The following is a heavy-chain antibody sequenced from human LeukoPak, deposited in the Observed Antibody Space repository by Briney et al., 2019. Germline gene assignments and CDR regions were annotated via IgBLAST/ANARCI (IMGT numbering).Heavy chain of an antibody. CDR3: ARFQQLTGPLDY. CDR1: GYSFTRNW. J-gene: IGHJ4*02. CDR2: IYPADSDT. V-gene: IGHV5-51*01. Sequence: GESLKISCKGSGYSFTRNWIGWVRQMPGEGLEWMGSIYPADSDTKYSPSFQGQVTISADKSISTAYLQWSSLKASDSAMYYCARFQQLTGPLDYWGQGTLVTVAS. D-gene: IGHD3-9*01.